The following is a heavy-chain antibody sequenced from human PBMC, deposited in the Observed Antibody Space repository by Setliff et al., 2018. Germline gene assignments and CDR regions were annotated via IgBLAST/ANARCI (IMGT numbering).Heavy chain of an antibody. V-gene: IGHV1-69*10. Sequence: ASVKVSCKASGGTFSSYAISWVRQAPGQGLEWMGGIIPILGIANYAQKFQGRVTITADESTSTAYMELSSLRSEDTAVYYCARGPVKLVVMGFQHWGQGTLVTVSS. CDR2: IIPILGIA. CDR3: ARGPVKLVVMGFQH. CDR1: GGTFSSYA. J-gene: IGHJ1*01. D-gene: IGHD2-8*02.